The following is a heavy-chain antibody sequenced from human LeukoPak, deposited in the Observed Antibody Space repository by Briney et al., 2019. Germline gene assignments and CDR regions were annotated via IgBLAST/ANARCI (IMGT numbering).Heavy chain of an antibody. D-gene: IGHD6-19*01. CDR3: AKDMGSSGWYDYYYGMDV. CDR2: ISWNSGSI. Sequence: GGSLGLSCAASGFTFSSYAMSWVRQAPGKGLEWVSGISWNSGSIGYADSVKGRFTIPRDNAKNSLYLQMNSLRAEDTALYYCAKDMGSSGWYDYYYGMDVWGQGTTVTVSS. V-gene: IGHV3-9*01. CDR1: GFTFSSYA. J-gene: IGHJ6*02.